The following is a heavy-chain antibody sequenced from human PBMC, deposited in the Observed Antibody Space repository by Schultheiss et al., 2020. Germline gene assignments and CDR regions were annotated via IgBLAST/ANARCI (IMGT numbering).Heavy chain of an antibody. D-gene: IGHD2-21*02. CDR3: AKDYEAYCGGDCSSRGGFDY. Sequence: GGSLRLSCAASGFTFSSYAMSWVRQAPGKGLEWVSVLNTAGNPDYADSTKGRYTISSDSSKNTLNLRMNGLRAKDTSVYYCAKDYEAYCGGDCSSRGGFDYWGQGTLVTVSA. CDR2: LNTAGNP. J-gene: IGHJ4*02. CDR1: GFTFSSYA. V-gene: IGHV3-23*01.